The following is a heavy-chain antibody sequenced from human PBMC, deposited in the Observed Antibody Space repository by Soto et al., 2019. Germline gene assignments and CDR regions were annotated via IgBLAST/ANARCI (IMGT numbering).Heavy chain of an antibody. CDR1: GFTFFSYG. CDR2: ISYDGSNK. D-gene: IGHD3-3*01. V-gene: IGHV3-30*18. CDR3: AKDRAGDIYVAARSGLDY. Sequence: GGSLRLSCAASGFTFFSYGMHWVRQAPGKGLEWVAVISYDGSNKYYGDSVKGRFTISRDNSKNTLYLQMNSLRADDTAVYYCAKDRAGDIYVAARSGLDYWGQGTLVTVSS. J-gene: IGHJ4*02.